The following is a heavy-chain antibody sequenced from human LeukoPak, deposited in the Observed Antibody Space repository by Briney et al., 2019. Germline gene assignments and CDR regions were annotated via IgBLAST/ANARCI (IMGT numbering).Heavy chain of an antibody. V-gene: IGHV3-30*18. CDR3: AKDTPREGIDY. J-gene: IGHJ4*02. CDR1: GFTFSSYG. Sequence: PGGSLRLSCAASGFTFSSYGMHWVRQAPGKGLEWVAVISYDGSNKYYADSVKGRFTISRDNSKNTLYLQMNSLRAEDTAVYYCAKDTPREGIDYWGQGTLVTVSS. CDR2: ISYDGSNK.